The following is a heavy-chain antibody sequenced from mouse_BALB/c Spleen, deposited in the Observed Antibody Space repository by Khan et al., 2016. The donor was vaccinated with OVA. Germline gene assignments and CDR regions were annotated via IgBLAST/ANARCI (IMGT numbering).Heavy chain of an antibody. CDR3: TRWGYWLAY. CDR2: IYPGNSDT. CDR1: GYRFNSYW. D-gene: IGHD2-2*01. V-gene: IGHV1-5*01. Sequence: VQLQQSGTVLARPGASAKMSCKASGYRFNSYWMHWVKLRPGQGLEWIGSIYPGNSDTNYNQKFQGKAKLTAVTSASTAYMELSSLTNEDSAVYYCTRWGYWLAYWGQGTLVTVSA. J-gene: IGHJ3*01.